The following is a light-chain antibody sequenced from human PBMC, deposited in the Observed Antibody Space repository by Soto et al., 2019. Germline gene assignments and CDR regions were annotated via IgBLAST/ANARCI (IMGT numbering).Light chain of an antibody. J-gene: IGLJ2*01. CDR1: ALPKQY. CDR2: KDS. CDR3: QSADSRDHVV. V-gene: IGLV3-25*02. Sequence: SYELTQPPSVSVSPGQTARITCSGDALPKQYAYWYQQKPGQAPVLVIYKDSERPSGIPERFSGSSSGTTVTLTISGVQAEDEADYYCQSADSRDHVVFGGGTKVTVL.